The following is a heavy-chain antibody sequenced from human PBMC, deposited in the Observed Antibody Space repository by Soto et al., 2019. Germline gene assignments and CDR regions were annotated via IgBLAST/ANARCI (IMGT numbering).Heavy chain of an antibody. CDR1: GGSISSGTYY. CDR2: LYYTGRT. D-gene: IGHD3-10*01. CDR3: ARRLARGVIGWFDP. V-gene: IGHV4-39*02. Sequence: SETLSLTCTVSGGSISSGTYYWGWIRQPPGKGLEWIGSLYYTGRTYYSPSLKSRVTISVDTSKNHFSLNLTSVTAADTAVYYCARRLARGVIGWFDPWGQGTLVAVSS. J-gene: IGHJ5*02.